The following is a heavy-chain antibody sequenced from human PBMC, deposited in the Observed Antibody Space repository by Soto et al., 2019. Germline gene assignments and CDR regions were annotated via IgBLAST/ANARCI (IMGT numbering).Heavy chain of an antibody. CDR1: GGTFSSPT. CDR3: AGGGSSGGWYFDV. V-gene: IGHV1-69*01. D-gene: IGHD1-26*01. Sequence: QVQLVQSGAEVKKPGSSVKVSCKASGGTFSSPTISWVRQAPGQGLEWMGGVSPIFGTTYYAQKFQGRLTITADASSGTAYMELSSMKSGDTAVYYCAGGGSSGGWYFDVWGRGTLLTVSS. CDR2: VSPIFGTT. J-gene: IGHJ2*01.